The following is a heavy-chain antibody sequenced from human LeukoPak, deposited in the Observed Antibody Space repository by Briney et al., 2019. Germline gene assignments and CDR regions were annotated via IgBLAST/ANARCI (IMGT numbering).Heavy chain of an antibody. V-gene: IGHV1-2*02. J-gene: IGHJ3*02. Sequence: ASVKVSCKASGYTFTGYYMHWVRQAPGQGLEWMGWINPNSGGTNYAQKFQGRVTMTSATSISTAYMELSRLRSDDTAVYYSARATAFLLWFGQLMGAFDIWGQGTMVTVSS. CDR1: GYTFTGYY. CDR3: ARATAFLLWFGQLMGAFDI. CDR2: INPNSGGT. D-gene: IGHD3-10*01.